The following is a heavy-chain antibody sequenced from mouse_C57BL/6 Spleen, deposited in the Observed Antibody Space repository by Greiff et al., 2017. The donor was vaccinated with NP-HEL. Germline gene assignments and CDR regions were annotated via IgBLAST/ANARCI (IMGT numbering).Heavy chain of an antibody. D-gene: IGHD1-1*01. J-gene: IGHJ4*01. CDR1: GYAFSSSW. Sequence: VQLQQSGPELVKPGTSVKISCKASGYAFSSSWMNWVKQRPGKGLEWIGRIYPGDGDTNYNGKFKGKATLTADKSSSTAYMQLSSLTSEDSAVYFGARNYGSSYVRAMDYWGQGTSVTVSS. V-gene: IGHV1-82*01. CDR3: ARNYGSSYVRAMDY. CDR2: IYPGDGDT.